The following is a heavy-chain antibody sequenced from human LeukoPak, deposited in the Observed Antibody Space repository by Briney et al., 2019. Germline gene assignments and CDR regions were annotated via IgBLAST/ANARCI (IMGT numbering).Heavy chain of an antibody. V-gene: IGHV1-18*01. CDR3: ARDSIAASRNWFDP. CDR2: ISAYNGNT. D-gene: IGHD6-13*01. J-gene: IGHJ5*02. CDR1: GYTFTSYG. Sequence: ASVKVSCKASGYTFTSYGFSWVRQAPGQGLEWMGWISAYNGNTNYAQKLQGRVTMTTDTSTSTAYMELRSLRSDDTAVYYCARDSIAASRNWFDPWGQGTLVTVSS.